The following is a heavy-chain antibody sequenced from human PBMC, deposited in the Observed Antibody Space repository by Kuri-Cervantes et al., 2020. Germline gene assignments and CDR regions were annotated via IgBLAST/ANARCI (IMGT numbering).Heavy chain of an antibody. Sequence: GSLRLSCAVYGGAFSGYYWSWIRQPPGKGLEWIGEINHSGSTNYNPSLKSRVTISVDTSKNQFSLKLSSVTAADTAVYYCARGLFYGDYDRVSVKLYFDLWGRGTLVTVSS. V-gene: IGHV4-34*01. J-gene: IGHJ2*01. CDR2: INHSGST. CDR3: ARGLFYGDYDRVSVKLYFDL. D-gene: IGHD4-17*01. CDR1: GGAFSGYY.